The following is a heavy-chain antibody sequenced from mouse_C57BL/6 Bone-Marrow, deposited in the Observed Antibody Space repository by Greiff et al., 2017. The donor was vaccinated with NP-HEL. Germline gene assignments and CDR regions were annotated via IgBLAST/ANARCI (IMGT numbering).Heavy chain of an antibody. CDR1: GYTFTDYY. CDR2: INPNNGGT. J-gene: IGHJ2*01. V-gene: IGHV1-26*01. CDR3: ARRTETGAFDY. Sequence: VQLQQSGPELVKPGASVKISCKASGYTFTDYYMNWVKQSHGKSLEWIGDINPNNGGTSYNQKFKGKATLTVDKSSSTAYMELRSLTSEDSAVYYCARRTETGAFDYWGQGTTLTVSS. D-gene: IGHD4-1*01.